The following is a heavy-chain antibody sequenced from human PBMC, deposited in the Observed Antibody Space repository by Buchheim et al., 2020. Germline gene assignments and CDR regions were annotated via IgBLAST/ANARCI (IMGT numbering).Heavy chain of an antibody. V-gene: IGHV3-23*01. CDR1: GFTFSSYA. Sequence: EVQLLESGGGLVQPGGSLRLSCAASGFTFSSYAMSWVRQAPGKGLEWVSAISGSGGSTYYADSVKGRFTISRDNSKNTLYLQMNSLRAEDTAVYYCAKDFHRGSWYATGTGIFGYWGQGTL. D-gene: IGHD2-15*01. CDR3: AKDFHRGSWYATGTGIFGY. CDR2: ISGSGGST. J-gene: IGHJ4*02.